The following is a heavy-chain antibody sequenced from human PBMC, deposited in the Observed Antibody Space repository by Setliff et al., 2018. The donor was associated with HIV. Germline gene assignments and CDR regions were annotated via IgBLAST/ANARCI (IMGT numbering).Heavy chain of an antibody. CDR2: INPSGDST. J-gene: IGHJ3*02. CDR1: GNTFTSYY. CDR3: AREKVGQQLVIDAFDI. D-gene: IGHD6-13*01. Sequence: GASVKVSCKASGNTFTSYYMHWVRQAPGQGLKWMGIINPSGDSTSYAQKFQGRVTMTRDTSTRTVYMELSSLRSEDTAVYYCAREKVGQQLVIDAFDIWGQGTMVTVSS. V-gene: IGHV1-46*01.